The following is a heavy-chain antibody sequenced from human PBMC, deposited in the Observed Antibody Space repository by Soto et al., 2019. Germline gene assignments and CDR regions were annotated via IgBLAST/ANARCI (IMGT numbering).Heavy chain of an antibody. CDR3: ARDTIFRTWGSYYYYMDV. Sequence: SETLSLTCTVSGGSISSYYWSWIRQPPGKGLEWIGYIYYSGSTNYNPSLKSRVTLSVDTSKNQFSLKLSSVTAADTAVYYCARDTIFRTWGSYYYYMDVWGKGTTVTVSS. CDR1: GGSISSYY. V-gene: IGHV4-59*01. D-gene: IGHD3-9*01. CDR2: IYYSGST. J-gene: IGHJ6*03.